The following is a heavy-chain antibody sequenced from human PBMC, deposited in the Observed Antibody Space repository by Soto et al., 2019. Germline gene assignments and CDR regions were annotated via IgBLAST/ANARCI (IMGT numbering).Heavy chain of an antibody. CDR1: GFTFSSYI. CDR2: ISSSSSYI. Sequence: KPGGSLRLSCAASGFTFSSYIMNGVGQAPGKGLEWVSSISSSSSYIYYADSVKGRFTISRDNAKNSLYLQMNSLRAEDTAVYYCARFDSSGYSPDYWGQATLVTVSS. J-gene: IGHJ4*02. D-gene: IGHD3-22*01. V-gene: IGHV3-21*01. CDR3: ARFDSSGYSPDY.